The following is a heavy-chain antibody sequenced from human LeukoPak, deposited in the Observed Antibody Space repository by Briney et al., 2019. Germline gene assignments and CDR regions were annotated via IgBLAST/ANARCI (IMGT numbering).Heavy chain of an antibody. V-gene: IGHV3-7*01. CDR1: GFTFSSFW. CDR3: ARGTSSAWYGLIDY. J-gene: IGHJ4*02. Sequence: GGSLRLSCAASGFTFSSFWMGWVRQAPGKGLEWVATIKQDGSEKYSVDSVKGRFTISRDNAKNSLYLQMNSLRAEDTAVYFCARGTSSAWYGLIDYWGQGSLVTVSS. D-gene: IGHD6-19*01. CDR2: IKQDGSEK.